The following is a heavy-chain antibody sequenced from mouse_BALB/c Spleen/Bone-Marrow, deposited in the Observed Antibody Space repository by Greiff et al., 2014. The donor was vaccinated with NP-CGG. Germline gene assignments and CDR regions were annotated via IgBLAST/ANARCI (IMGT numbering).Heavy chain of an antibody. CDR3: ARITTATGAMDY. D-gene: IGHD1-2*01. V-gene: IGHV2-9*02. Sequence: VQGVESGPGLVAPSQSLSITCTVSGFSLTTYVVHWVRQPPGKGLEWLGVIWPYGSTNYNSALMSRLSIRKDNSKSQVFLKMDSLQTDDTAMYYCARITTATGAMDYWGQGTSVTVSS. CDR2: IWPYGST. J-gene: IGHJ4*01. CDR1: GFSLTTYV.